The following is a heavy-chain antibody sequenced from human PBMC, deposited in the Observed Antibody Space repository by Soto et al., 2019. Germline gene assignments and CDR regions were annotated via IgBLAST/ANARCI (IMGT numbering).Heavy chain of an antibody. CDR3: ARGASGCVGNSVDFDY. V-gene: IGHV1-69*01. CDR1: GGTVSSYA. J-gene: IGHJ4*02. D-gene: IGHD4-4*01. CDR2: VIPIFGTA. Sequence: QVQLVQSGAEVKKPGSSVKVSCKSSGGTVSSYANSWVRQAPGQGREWMGGVIPIFGTANYAQKFQGRVTITADESTSTAHMELSSLSSEATAVYYCARGASGCVGNSVDFDYWGQGTLVTVSS.